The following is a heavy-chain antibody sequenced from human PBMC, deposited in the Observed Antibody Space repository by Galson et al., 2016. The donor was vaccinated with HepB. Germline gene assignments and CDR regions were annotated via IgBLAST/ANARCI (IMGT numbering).Heavy chain of an antibody. D-gene: IGHD3-3*02. Sequence: SLRLSCAASGFTFRSYAMSWVRQAPGKGLEWMAVISYDATNKYYADSVKGRFTISRDNSKNTLYLQMNSLRAEDTAVYYCARGESIWKYFSPPYEMDVWGQGTTVTVSS. J-gene: IGHJ6*02. CDR2: ISYDATNK. CDR1: GFTFRSYA. CDR3: ARGESIWKYFSPPYEMDV. V-gene: IGHV3-30-3*01.